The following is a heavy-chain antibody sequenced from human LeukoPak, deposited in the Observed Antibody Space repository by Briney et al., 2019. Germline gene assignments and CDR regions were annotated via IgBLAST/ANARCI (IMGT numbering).Heavy chain of an antibody. V-gene: IGHV1-2*02. CDR3: ARAGGYYDSSGYSSGVYY. Sequence: GASVKVSCKASGYTFTGYYMHWVRQAPGQGPEWMGWINPNSGGTNYAQKFQGRVTMTRDTSISTAYMELSRLRSDDTAVYYCARAGGYYDSSGYSSGVYYWGQGTLVTVSS. D-gene: IGHD3-22*01. CDR2: INPNSGGT. J-gene: IGHJ4*02. CDR1: GYTFTGYY.